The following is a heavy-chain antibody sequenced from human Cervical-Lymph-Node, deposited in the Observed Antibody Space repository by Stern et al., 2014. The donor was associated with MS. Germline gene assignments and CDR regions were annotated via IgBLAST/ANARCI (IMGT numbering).Heavy chain of an antibody. CDR3: ARDSRDGLDI. CDR2: IKYDGSYP. CDR1: GFSFSGFW. Sequence: EVQLVESGGGLVQPGGSLRLSCAASGFSFSGFWMNWVRQVPGKGLMSVARIKYDGSYPSYADSVKGRFTISRDNAKSTLYLQMNSLRDGDTAVYYCARDSRDGLDIWGQGTMVTVSP. D-gene: IGHD5-24*01. V-gene: IGHV3-74*01. J-gene: IGHJ3*02.